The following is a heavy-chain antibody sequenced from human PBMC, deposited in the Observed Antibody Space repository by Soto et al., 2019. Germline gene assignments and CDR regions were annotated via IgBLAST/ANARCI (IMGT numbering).Heavy chain of an antibody. CDR3: AILSPTSAMVSVGY. V-gene: IGHV3-23*01. CDR1: GFTISSYA. CDR2: ISGSGGST. J-gene: IGHJ4*02. Sequence: GGSLRLSCAASGFTISSYAMSWFRQAPGKRLKRVSAISGSGGSTYYADSVKGRFTISRDNSKNTLYLQMNSLRAEDSAVYYCAILSPTSAMVSVGYWGQGTLVTVSS. D-gene: IGHD5-18*01.